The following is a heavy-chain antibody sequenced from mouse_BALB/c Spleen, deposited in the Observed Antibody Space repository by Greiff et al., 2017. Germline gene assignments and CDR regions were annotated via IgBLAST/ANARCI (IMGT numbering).Heavy chain of an antibody. D-gene: IGHD4-1*01. CDR3: AFAWDARGHYAMDY. CDR1: GFNIKDYY. V-gene: IGHV14-1*02. Sequence: EVQLQQSGAELVRPGALVKLSCKASGFNIKDYYMHWVKQRPEQGLEWIGWIDPENGNTIYDPKFQGKASITADTSSNTAYLQLSSLTSEDTAVYYCAFAWDARGHYAMDYWGQGTSVTVSS. J-gene: IGHJ4*01. CDR2: IDPENGNT.